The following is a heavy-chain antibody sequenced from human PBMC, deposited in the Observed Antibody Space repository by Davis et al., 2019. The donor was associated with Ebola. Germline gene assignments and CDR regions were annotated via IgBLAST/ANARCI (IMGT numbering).Heavy chain of an antibody. CDR2: ISQSGTYT. D-gene: IGHD1-26*01. CDR1: GFTFSNYG. J-gene: IGHJ6*03. CDR3: AKYNGGYYDFYSMDV. V-gene: IGHV3-23*01. Sequence: PGGSLRLSCAASGFTFSNYGIHWVRQAPGKGLEWVSGISQSGTYTKYVDSVKGRFTISRDNTKDTLYLQMNSLRGEDTAIYYCAKYNGGYYDFYSMDVWGEGTTVTVSS.